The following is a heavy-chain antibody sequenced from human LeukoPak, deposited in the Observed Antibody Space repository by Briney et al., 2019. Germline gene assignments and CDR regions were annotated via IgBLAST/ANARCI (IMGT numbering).Heavy chain of an antibody. CDR3: ARAHREYYYDSSGYYFDY. CDR2: ISSSGSTI. CDR1: GFTFSDYY. J-gene: IGHJ4*02. Sequence: GGSLRLSCAASGFTFSDYYMSWIRQAPGKGLEWVSYISSSGSTIYYADSVKGRFTISRDNAKNSLYLQTNSLRAEDTAVYYCARAHREYYYDSSGYYFDYWGQGTLVTVSS. V-gene: IGHV3-11*01. D-gene: IGHD3-22*01.